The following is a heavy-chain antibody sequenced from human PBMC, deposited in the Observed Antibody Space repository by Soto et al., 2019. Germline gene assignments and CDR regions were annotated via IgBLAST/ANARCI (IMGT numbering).Heavy chain of an antibody. V-gene: IGHV3-23*01. CDR3: RGCRRCVRYYGMDV. CDR1: GFTFSSYA. D-gene: IGHD3-3*01. CDR2: IGESGTST. J-gene: IGHJ6*02. Sequence: GGSLRLSCAASGFTFSSYAMKWVRQAPGKGLEWVSLIGESGTSTYYADSVKGRFTISRDNSGNTLFLEMYSLRAEDTAVYYCRGCRRCVRYYGMDVWGQGTTVTVSS.